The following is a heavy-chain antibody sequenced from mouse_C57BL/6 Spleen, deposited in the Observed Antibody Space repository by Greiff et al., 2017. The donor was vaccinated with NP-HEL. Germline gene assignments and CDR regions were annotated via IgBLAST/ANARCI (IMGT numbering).Heavy chain of an antibody. CDR3: ASSLNYGSSYYAMGY. V-gene: IGHV1-39*01. CDR2: INPNYGTT. CDR1: GYSFTDYN. J-gene: IGHJ4*01. Sequence: VQLQQSGPELVKPGASVKISCKASGYSFTDYNMNWVKQSNGKSLEWIGVINPNYGTTSYNQKFKGKATLTVDQSSSTAYMQLNSLTSEDSAVYYCASSLNYGSSYYAMGYWGPGTSVTVSS. D-gene: IGHD1-1*01.